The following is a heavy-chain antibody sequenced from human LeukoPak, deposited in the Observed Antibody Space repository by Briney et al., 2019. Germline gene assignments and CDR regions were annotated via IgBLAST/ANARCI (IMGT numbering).Heavy chain of an antibody. V-gene: IGHV3-21*01. D-gene: IGHD4-17*01. J-gene: IGHJ3*02. CDR2: ISSNSSYI. Sequence: EGSLRLSCAASGFTFSSYSMNWVRQAPGKGLEWVSSISSNSSYIYYADSVKGRSTISRDNAKNSLYLQMNSLRAEDTAVYYCASYGDYNDAFNIWGQGTMVTVSS. CDR3: ASYGDYNDAFNI. CDR1: GFTFSSYS.